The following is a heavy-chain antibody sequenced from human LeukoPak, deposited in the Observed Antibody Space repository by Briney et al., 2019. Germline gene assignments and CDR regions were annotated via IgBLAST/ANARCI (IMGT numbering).Heavy chain of an antibody. CDR1: GGSFSGYY. Sequence: PSETLSLTCAVYGGSFSGYYWSWIRQPPGKGLEWIGEINHSGSTNYNPSLKSRVTMSVDTSKNQFSLKLSSVTAADTAVYYCARAGRQWLVLPYWFDPWGQGTLVTVSS. D-gene: IGHD6-19*01. V-gene: IGHV4-34*01. J-gene: IGHJ5*02. CDR2: INHSGST. CDR3: ARAGRQWLVLPYWFDP.